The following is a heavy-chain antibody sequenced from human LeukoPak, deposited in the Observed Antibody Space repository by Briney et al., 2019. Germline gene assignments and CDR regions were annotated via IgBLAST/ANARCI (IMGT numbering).Heavy chain of an antibody. J-gene: IGHJ3*02. CDR2: INHVETA. CDR1: GGSFSDYY. CDR3: ARVESGDPYAFDI. Sequence: SETLSLTCAVYGGSFSDYYWTWIRQPPGKGLEWIGEINHVETANYNPSLKSRVAISVDTSKSQFSLRLNSVTAADTAVYYCARVESGDPYAFDIWGQGTMVTVSS. D-gene: IGHD7-27*01. V-gene: IGHV4-34*01.